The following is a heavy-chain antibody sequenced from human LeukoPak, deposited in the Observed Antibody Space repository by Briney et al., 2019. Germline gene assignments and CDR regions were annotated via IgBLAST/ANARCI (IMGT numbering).Heavy chain of an antibody. D-gene: IGHD1-26*01. CDR3: ARVGGSYYEFNDY. CDR1: GFTFSSYA. CDR2: ISSNGGST. J-gene: IGHJ4*02. V-gene: IGHV3-64*01. Sequence: PGGSLRLSCAASGFTFSSYAMHWVRQAPGKGLEYVSAISSNGGSTYYANSVKGRFTISRDNSKNTLYLQMGSLGAEDMAVYYCARVGGSYYEFNDYWGQGTLVTVSS.